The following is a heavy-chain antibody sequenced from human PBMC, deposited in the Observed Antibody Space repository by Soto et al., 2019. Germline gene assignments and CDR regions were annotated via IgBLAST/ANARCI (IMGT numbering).Heavy chain of an antibody. CDR2: IWYDGSNK. V-gene: IGHV3-33*01. Sequence: QVQLVESGGGVVQPGRSLRLSCAASGFTFSSYGMHWVRQAPGKGLEWVAVIWYDGSNKYYADSVKGRFTISRDNSKNTLYLQMNSLRAEHTAVYYCARGPPWYYYDSSGYSQFDYWGQGTLVTVSS. CDR1: GFTFSSYG. CDR3: ARGPPWYYYDSSGYSQFDY. J-gene: IGHJ4*02. D-gene: IGHD3-22*01.